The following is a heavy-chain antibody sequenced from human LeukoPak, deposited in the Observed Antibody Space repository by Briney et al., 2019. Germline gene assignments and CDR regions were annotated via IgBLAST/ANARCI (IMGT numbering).Heavy chain of an antibody. D-gene: IGHD2-2*01. CDR1: GGTFSSYA. V-gene: IGHV1-69*13. J-gene: IGHJ4*02. CDR3: ARSLGYCSSTSCPDDY. Sequence: SVKVSCKASGGTFSSYAISWVRQAPGQGLEWMGGIIPIFGTANYAQKFQGRVTITADESTSTAYMELSSLRSEDTAVYYCARSLGYCSSTSCPDDYWGQGTLVTVSS. CDR2: IIPIFGTA.